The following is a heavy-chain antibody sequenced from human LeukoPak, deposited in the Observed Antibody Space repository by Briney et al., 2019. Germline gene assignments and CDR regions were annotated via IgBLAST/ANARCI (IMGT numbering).Heavy chain of an antibody. CDR1: GFTFSSYG. J-gene: IGHJ4*02. Sequence: PGGSLRLSCAASGFTFSSYGMHWVRQAPGKGLEWVAFIRYDGSNKYYADSVKGRFTISRDNSKNTLYLQMNSLRAEDTAVYYCAKDLDTEWIGLDYWGQGTLVTVSS. CDR2: IRYDGSNK. CDR3: AKDLDTEWIGLDY. V-gene: IGHV3-30*02. D-gene: IGHD5-12*01.